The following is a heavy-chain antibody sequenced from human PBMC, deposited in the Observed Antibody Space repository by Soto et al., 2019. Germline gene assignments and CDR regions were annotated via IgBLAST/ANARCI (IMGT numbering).Heavy chain of an antibody. CDR3: ARGGGIQPYYYYYNGMDV. D-gene: IGHD5-18*01. J-gene: IGHJ6*02. CDR1: GGSISSYY. CDR2: IYYSGST. V-gene: IGHV4-59*01. Sequence: QVQLQESGPGLVKPSETLSLTCTVSGGSISSYYWSWIRQPPGKGLEWIGYIYYSGSTNYNPSLKSRVTIPVDTSKNQFSLKLSSVTAADTAVYYCARGGGIQPYYYYYNGMDVWGQGTTVTVSS.